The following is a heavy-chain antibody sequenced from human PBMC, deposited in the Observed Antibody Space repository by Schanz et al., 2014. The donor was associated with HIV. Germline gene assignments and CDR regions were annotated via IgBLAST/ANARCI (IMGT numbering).Heavy chain of an antibody. CDR2: IKKDGSDK. V-gene: IGHV3-7*03. J-gene: IGHJ3*01. D-gene: IGHD3-22*01. CDR1: GFTFSSYG. Sequence: VQLVESGGGVVQPGRSLRLSCAASGFTFSSYGMHWVRQAPGKGLEWVAHIKKDGSDKYYVGSVNGRFTISRDNAKNSLFLQMNSLRADDSAVYSCARDGHYDTSGYYGDAFDVWGQGTMVTVSP. CDR3: ARDGHYDTSGYYGDAFDV.